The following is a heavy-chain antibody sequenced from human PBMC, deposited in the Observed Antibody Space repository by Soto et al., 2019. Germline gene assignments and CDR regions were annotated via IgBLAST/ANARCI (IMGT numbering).Heavy chain of an antibody. CDR1: GFSLNTRGVG. CDR3: ARLCYYDTGSQTYDY. Sequence: QITLKESGPALVKPTQTLTLTCSFSGFSLNTRGVGVGWIRQPPGKALEWLTVVYWDDDKRFSPSLKSRLTITKDAPKNQVVLTLTNVDPVDTATYYCARLCYYDTGSQTYDYWGQGTLVTVSS. V-gene: IGHV2-5*02. J-gene: IGHJ4*02. D-gene: IGHD3-22*01. CDR2: VYWDDDK.